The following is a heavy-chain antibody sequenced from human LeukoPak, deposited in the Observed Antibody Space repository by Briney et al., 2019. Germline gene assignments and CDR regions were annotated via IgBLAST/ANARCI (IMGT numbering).Heavy chain of an antibody. D-gene: IGHD3-10*01. CDR2: IYTSGST. J-gene: IGHJ5*02. CDR1: GGSISSYY. V-gene: IGHV4-4*07. Sequence: SETLSLTCTVSGGSISSYYWSWIRQPAGKGLEWIGRIYTSGSTNYNPSLKSRVTMSVDTSKNQFSLELSSVTAADTAVYYCARGGLLWFGELSRLYNWFDPWGQGTLVTVSS. CDR3: ARGGLLWFGELSRLYNWFDP.